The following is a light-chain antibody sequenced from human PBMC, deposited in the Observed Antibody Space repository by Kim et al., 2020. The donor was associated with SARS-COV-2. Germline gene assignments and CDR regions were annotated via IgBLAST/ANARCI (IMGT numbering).Light chain of an antibody. CDR2: EGS. Sequence: GQSITISCTGNSSDVGSYNLVSWYHKHPGKAPKLMIYEGSKRPSGVSNRFSGSKSGNTASLTISGLQAEDEADYYCCSYAGSSTYVFGTGTKVTVL. V-gene: IGLV2-23*01. CDR3: CSYAGSSTYV. CDR1: SSDVGSYNL. J-gene: IGLJ1*01.